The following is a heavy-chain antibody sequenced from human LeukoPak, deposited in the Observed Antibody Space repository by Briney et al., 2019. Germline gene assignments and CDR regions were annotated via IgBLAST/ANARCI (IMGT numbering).Heavy chain of an antibody. D-gene: IGHD2-15*01. J-gene: IGHJ4*02. Sequence: ASVKVSCKASGYSFTSYDINWVRQATGQGLEWMGWMNPNSGNTGYAQKFQGRVTMTRNTSISTAYMELSSLRSEDTAVYYCARGLPAGYCSGGSCYSAGYYFDYWGQGTLVTVSS. CDR1: GYSFTSYD. CDR3: ARGLPAGYCSGGSCYSAGYYFDY. V-gene: IGHV1-8*01. CDR2: MNPNSGNT.